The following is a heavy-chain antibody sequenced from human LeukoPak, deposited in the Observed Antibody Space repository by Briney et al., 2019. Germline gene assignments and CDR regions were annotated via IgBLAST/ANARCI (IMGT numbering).Heavy chain of an antibody. CDR3: ARETGDYGPTYFDY. V-gene: IGHV4-59*01. CDR2: IYYSGST. Sequence: SETLSLTCTVSGXSISSYYWSWIRQPPGKGLEWIGYIYYSGSTNYNPSLKSRVTISVDTSKNQFSLKLSSVTAADAAVYYCARETGDYGPTYFDYWGQGTLVTVSS. D-gene: IGHD4-17*01. J-gene: IGHJ4*02. CDR1: GXSISSYY.